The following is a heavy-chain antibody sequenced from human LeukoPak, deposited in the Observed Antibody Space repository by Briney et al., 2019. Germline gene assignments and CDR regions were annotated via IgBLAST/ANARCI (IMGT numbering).Heavy chain of an antibody. CDR1: GASISSSSYY. D-gene: IGHD3-22*01. CDR2: IYYSGST. CDR3: ARERGYYYDSSGYYFDY. V-gene: IGHV4-61*01. Sequence: PSETLSLTCTVSGASISSSSYYWGWIRQPPGKGLEWIGYIYYSGSTNYNPSLKSRVTISVDTSKNQFSLKLSSVTAADTAVYYCARERGYYYDSSGYYFDYWGQGTLVTVSS. J-gene: IGHJ4*02.